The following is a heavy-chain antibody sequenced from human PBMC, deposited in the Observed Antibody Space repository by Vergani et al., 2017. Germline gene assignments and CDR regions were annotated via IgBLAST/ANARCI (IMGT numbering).Heavy chain of an antibody. CDR2: IIPILGIA. Sequence: QVQLVQSGAEVKKPGSSVKVSCKASGGTFSSYTISWVRQAPGQGLEWMGRIIPILGIANYAQKFQGRVTITADKSTSTAYMELSSLRSEDTAVYYWARDSAAGGISWYYYYYGMDVWGQGTTVTVSS. CDR1: GGTFSSYT. D-gene: IGHD3-16*02. CDR3: ARDSAAGGISWYYYYYGMDV. J-gene: IGHJ6*02. V-gene: IGHV1-69*08.